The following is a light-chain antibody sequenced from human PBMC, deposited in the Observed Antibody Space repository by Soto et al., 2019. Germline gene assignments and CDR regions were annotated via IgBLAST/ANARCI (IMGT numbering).Light chain of an antibody. CDR2: DAS. V-gene: IGKV1-5*01. CDR3: QQYNSYSLLT. Sequence: DIQMTQSPSTLSASVGDRVTITCRASQSISSWLAWYQQKPGKAPKLLIYDASSLESGVPSRFSGSGSGTEFPLTISSLQPDDFATYYCQQYNSYSLLTFGGGTKVEIK. CDR1: QSISSW. J-gene: IGKJ4*01.